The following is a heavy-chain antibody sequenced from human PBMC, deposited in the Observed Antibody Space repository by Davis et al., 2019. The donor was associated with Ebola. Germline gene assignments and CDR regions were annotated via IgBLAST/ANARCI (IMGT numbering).Heavy chain of an antibody. CDR2: IYYSGST. J-gene: IGHJ3*02. V-gene: IGHV4-59*01. D-gene: IGHD2-15*01. CDR3: ARVRYCSGGSCYGIYAFDI. CDR1: GDSISSYY. Sequence: SETLSLTCTVSGDSISSYYWSWIRQPPGKGLEWIGYIYYSGSTNYNPSLKSRVTISVDTSKNQFSLKLSSVTAADTAVYYCARVRYCSGGSCYGIYAFDIWGQGTMVTVSS.